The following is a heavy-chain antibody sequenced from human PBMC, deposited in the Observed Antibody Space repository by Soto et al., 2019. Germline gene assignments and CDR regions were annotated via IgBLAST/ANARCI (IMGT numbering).Heavy chain of an antibody. V-gene: IGHV4-59*12. J-gene: IGHJ4*02. CDR2: IYYSGST. D-gene: IGHD3-10*01. CDR1: GGSISSYY. CDR3: ARGRRCSSTSCLRSLLWFGESMGY. Sequence: SETLSLTCTVSGGSISSYYWSWIRQPPGKGLEWIGYIYYSGSTNYNPSLKSRVTISVDTSKNQFSLKLSSVTAADTAVYYCARGRRCSSTSCLRSLLWFGESMGYWGQGTLVTVSS.